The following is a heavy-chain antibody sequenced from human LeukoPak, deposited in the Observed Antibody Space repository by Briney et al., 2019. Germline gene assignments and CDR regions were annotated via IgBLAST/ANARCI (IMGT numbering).Heavy chain of an antibody. J-gene: IGHJ1*01. CDR2: ISYSGST. D-gene: IGHD3-10*01. V-gene: IGHV4-59*08. CDR1: GGSITSYY. CDR3: ARHNSGSGSILGN. Sequence: SETLSLTCTVSGGSITSYYWSWIRQPPGKGLEWIGHISYSGSTNYNPSLKSRVTVSVDTSKNQFSLKLTSVTAADTAVYYCARHNSGSGSILGNWGRGTLVTVSS.